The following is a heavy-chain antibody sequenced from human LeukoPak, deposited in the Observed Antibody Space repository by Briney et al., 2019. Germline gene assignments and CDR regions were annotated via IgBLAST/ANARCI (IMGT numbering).Heavy chain of an antibody. D-gene: IGHD2-2*01. V-gene: IGHV4-59*11. J-gene: IGHJ4*02. CDR1: GGSIKSHY. CDR2: VYYSGTT. CDR3: AVSDCSSTNCLTPDNFDY. Sequence: SETLSLTCSVSGGSIKSHYYTWIRQPPGKGLEWIGYVYYSGTTSYNPSLESRVTISIDTSKNQFSLKMNSVTAADTAVYYCAVSDCSSTNCLTPDNFDYWGQGTLVTVSS.